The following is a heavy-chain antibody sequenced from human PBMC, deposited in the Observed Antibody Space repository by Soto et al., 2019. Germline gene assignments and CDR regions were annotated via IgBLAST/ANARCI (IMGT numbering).Heavy chain of an antibody. CDR1: GYTFTTYY. CDR2: IDPRAGST. CDR3: ARAHQNYDFWSGFPHFDY. J-gene: IGHJ4*02. D-gene: IGHD3-3*01. Sequence: ASVKVSCKASGYTFTTYYMHCIRQAPGQGLEWMGIIDPRAGSTSHAQKFQGRVTMTRDTSTSTVYMDLRSLRSDDTAVYYCARAHQNYDFWSGFPHFDYWGQGTLVTVSS. V-gene: IGHV1-46*01.